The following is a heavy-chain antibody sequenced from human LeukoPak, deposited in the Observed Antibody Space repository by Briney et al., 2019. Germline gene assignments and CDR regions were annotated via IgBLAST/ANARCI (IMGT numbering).Heavy chain of an antibody. D-gene: IGHD6-19*01. J-gene: IGHJ4*02. CDR1: GYSFTNYW. CDR3: ARHALDPGIAVAGTPLDY. Sequence: PGESLKISCKGSGYSFTNYWIAWVRQVPGKGLEWMGIIYPDDSDTRYSPSFQGQATISADKSVSTAYLQWSSLKASDTAMYYCARHALDPGIAVAGTPLDYWGQGTLVTVSS. CDR2: IYPDDSDT. V-gene: IGHV5-51*01.